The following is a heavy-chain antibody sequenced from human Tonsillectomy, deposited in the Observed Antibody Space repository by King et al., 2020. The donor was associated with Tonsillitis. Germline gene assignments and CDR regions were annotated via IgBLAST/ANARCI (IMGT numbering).Heavy chain of an antibody. J-gene: IGHJ3*02. Sequence: VQLVESGGGVVQPGGCLRLSCAASGFTFSSYNMLWVRVAAGKGLERVADMSFEGSFNYHADSVKGRCTISRDNTKNTLYLQMNSLRTEDTAVYYCAREGGITAERGAFDIWGQGTMVTVSS. D-gene: IGHD7-27*01. CDR3: AREGGITAERGAFDI. V-gene: IGHV3-30*04. CDR2: MSFEGSFN. CDR1: GFTFSSYN.